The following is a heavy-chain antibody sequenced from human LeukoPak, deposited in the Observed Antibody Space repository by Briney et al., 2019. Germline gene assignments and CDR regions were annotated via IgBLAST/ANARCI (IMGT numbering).Heavy chain of an antibody. J-gene: IGHJ5*02. CDR1: GDSVSSNSAA. CDR2: TYYRSKWYN. Sequence: SQTLSLTCAISGDSVSSNSAAWNWIRQSPTRRLEWRGRTYYRSKWYNDYAVSVKSRITINPDTSKNQFPLQLNSVTPEDTSCSYWARGRGGSSQSWFDPWGQGTLVTVSS. D-gene: IGHD6-13*01. V-gene: IGHV6-1*01. CDR3: ARGRGGSSQSWFDP.